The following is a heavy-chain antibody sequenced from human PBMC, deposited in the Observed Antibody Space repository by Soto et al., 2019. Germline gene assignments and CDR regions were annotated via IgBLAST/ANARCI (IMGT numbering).Heavy chain of an antibody. CDR1: GFSLSTRGVG. D-gene: IGHD5-18*01. V-gene: IGHV2-5*02. Sequence: QITLKESGPTLVKPTQTLTLTCTFSGFSLSTRGVGVGWIRQPPGKALEWLALIYWDDDEGYSPSLKSRLTITKASSKSRLVLTMTNMGPVDTATYYCAHRPRGYSYHFDYWGQGTLVTVSS. CDR2: IYWDDDE. J-gene: IGHJ4*02. CDR3: AHRPRGYSYHFDY.